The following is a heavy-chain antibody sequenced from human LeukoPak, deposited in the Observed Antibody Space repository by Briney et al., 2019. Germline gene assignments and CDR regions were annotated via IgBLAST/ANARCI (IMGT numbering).Heavy chain of an antibody. V-gene: IGHV3-23*01. CDR3: ARDLAWGAFDY. CDR1: GFTFSNYS. CDR2: ISGSGGSI. D-gene: IGHD7-27*01. J-gene: IGHJ4*02. Sequence: PVGSLRLSCAASGFTFSNYSMNWVRQAPGEGLEWVSGISGSGGSIYYADSVKGRFTISRDNSKNTLYLQMNSLRAEDTAVYYCARDLAWGAFDYWAQGTLVTVSS.